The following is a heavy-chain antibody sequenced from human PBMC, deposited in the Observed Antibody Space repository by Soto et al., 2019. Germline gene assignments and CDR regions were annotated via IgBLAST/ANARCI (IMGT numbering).Heavy chain of an antibody. CDR2: ISSSSSTI. D-gene: IGHD1-26*01. CDR3: AREEGLLNWFDP. CDR1: GFTFSSYS. J-gene: IGHJ5*02. V-gene: IGHV3-48*01. Sequence: EVQLVESGGGLVQPGGSLRLSCAASGFTFSSYSMNWVRQAPGKGREWVSYISSSSSTIYYADSVKGRFTISRDNAKNSLYLQMNSLRAEDTAVYYCAREEGLLNWFDPWGQGTRVTVSS.